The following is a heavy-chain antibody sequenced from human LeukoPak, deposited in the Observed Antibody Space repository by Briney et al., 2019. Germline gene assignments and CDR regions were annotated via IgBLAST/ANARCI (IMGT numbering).Heavy chain of an antibody. CDR3: ARELRGPLEAARPGGLDY. V-gene: IGHV1-18*01. Sequence: GASVKVSCKASGYTFTSYGISWVRQAPGQGLEWMGWISAYNGNTNYAQKLQGRVTMTTDTSTSTAYMELRSLRSDDTAVYYCARELRGPLEAARPGGLDYWGQGTLVTVSS. J-gene: IGHJ4*02. D-gene: IGHD6-6*01. CDR1: GYTFTSYG. CDR2: ISAYNGNT.